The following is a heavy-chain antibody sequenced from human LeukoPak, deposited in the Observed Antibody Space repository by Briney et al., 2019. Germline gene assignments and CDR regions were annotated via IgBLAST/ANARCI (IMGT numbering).Heavy chain of an antibody. V-gene: IGHV1-24*01. J-gene: IGHJ6*03. D-gene: IGHD3-3*01. Sequence: GASVKVSCKVSGYTLTELSMHWVRQAPGKGLEWMGGFDPEDGETIYAQKFQGRVTMTEDTSTDTAYMELSSLRSDDTAVYYCAREPTIFGVAPYYYYMDVWGKGTTVTVSS. CDR3: AREPTIFGVAPYYYYMDV. CDR1: GYTLTELS. CDR2: FDPEDGET.